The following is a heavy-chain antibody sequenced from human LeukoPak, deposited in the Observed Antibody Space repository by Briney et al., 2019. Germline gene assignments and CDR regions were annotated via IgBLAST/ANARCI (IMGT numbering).Heavy chain of an antibody. J-gene: IGHJ4*02. D-gene: IGHD6-19*01. V-gene: IGHV3-23*01. CDR3: AKASRQAAVASHPDY. CDR1: GFTFNPYA. CDR2: TDGVGDRT. Sequence: GGSLRLSCAASGFTFNPYAMSWVRQAPGRGLEWVAVTDGVGDRTYYADSVKGRFTISRDNSKDTLFLQMNSLKADDTAVYYCAKASRQAAVASHPDYWGQGSLVTVSS.